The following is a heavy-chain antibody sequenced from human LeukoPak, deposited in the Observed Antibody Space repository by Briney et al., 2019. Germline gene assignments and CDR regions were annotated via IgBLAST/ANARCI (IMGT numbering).Heavy chain of an antibody. CDR2: IWYDGSNK. CDR3: ARGGLAHDAFDI. J-gene: IGHJ3*02. CDR1: GFTFSSYG. Sequence: PGRSLRLSCAAFGFTFSSYGMHWVRQAPGKGLEWVAVIWYDGSNKYYADSVKGRFTISRDNSKNTLYLQMNSLRAEDTAVYYCARGGLAHDAFDIWGQGTMVTVSS. D-gene: IGHD3-10*01. V-gene: IGHV3-33*01.